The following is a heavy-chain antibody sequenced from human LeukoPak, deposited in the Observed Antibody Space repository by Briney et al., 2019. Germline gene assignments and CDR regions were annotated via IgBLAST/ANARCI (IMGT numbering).Heavy chain of an antibody. D-gene: IGHD6-19*01. J-gene: IGHJ6*03. CDR1: GFTFSAYS. CDR3: AKGSKAVLFTRDHYMDV. Sequence: GGSLRLSCAASGFTFSAYSMHWVRQAPRKGLEWVAVISYDGNNKYYADSVKGQFTISRDNSKNTLYLHMNSLRAEDTAVYFCAKGSKAVLFTRDHYMDVWGKGTTVTISS. CDR2: ISYDGNNK. V-gene: IGHV3-30*04.